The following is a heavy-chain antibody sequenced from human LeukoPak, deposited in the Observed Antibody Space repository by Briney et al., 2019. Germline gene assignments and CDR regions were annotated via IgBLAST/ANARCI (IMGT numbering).Heavy chain of an antibody. D-gene: IGHD3-10*01. CDR1: GFMFSNYI. J-gene: IGHJ4*02. Sequence: GGSLRLSCAAAGFMFSNYIMYWVRQAPGKGLEWVSVISASGGTTDYAVSVKGRFTISRDNSKNTLYLQMNNLRAEDTAVYYCAKGGRGTYYSDSWGQGTLVAVSS. V-gene: IGHV3-23*01. CDR2: ISASGGTT. CDR3: AKGGRGTYYSDS.